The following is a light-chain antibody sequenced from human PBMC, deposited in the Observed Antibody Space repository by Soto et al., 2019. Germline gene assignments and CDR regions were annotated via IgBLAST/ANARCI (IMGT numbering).Light chain of an antibody. CDR3: QQRSIWPLT. CDR2: DAS. Sequence: EIVLAQSPATLSLSPGERATLSCRASQSVGNYLVWYQQKPGQTPRLLIYDASNRATGIPARFSGSGSGTDFTLTISSLEPEDFAVYYCQQRSIWPLTFGGGTKVEIK. CDR1: QSVGNY. J-gene: IGKJ4*01. V-gene: IGKV3-11*01.